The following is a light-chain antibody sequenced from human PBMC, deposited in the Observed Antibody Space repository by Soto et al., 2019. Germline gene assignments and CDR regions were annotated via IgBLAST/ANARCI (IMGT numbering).Light chain of an antibody. CDR2: EVN. CDR1: SSDVGGYNY. Sequence: QSVLTQPASVSGSHGQSITISCTGTSSDVGGYNYVSWYQQHPGKAPKLIIYEVNNRPSGVSNRFSGSKSGSTASLTISGLQAEDEADYYCSSYTSSSTPYVVLGGGTQLTVL. V-gene: IGLV2-14*01. CDR3: SSYTSSSTPYVV. J-gene: IGLJ2*01.